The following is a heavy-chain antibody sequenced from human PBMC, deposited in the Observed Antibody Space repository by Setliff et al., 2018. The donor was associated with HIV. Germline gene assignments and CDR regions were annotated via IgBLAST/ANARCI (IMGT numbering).Heavy chain of an antibody. Sequence: SETLSLTCTISGGSISLHYWSWIRQSPGNGLEWIGEVLYNGGTRYNPSLENRVSMSVDTSKNQFSLKLLSVTAADTAVYYCRVWILRDTSDIWGQGTVVTVSS. CDR1: GGSISLHY. CDR3: RVWILRDTSDI. CDR2: VLYNGGT. J-gene: IGHJ3*02. D-gene: IGHD1-1*01. V-gene: IGHV4-34*12.